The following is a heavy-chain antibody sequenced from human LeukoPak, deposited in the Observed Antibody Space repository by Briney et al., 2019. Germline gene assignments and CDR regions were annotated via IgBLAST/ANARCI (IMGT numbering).Heavy chain of an antibody. D-gene: IGHD2-15*01. J-gene: IGHJ4*02. CDR3: ARSRGWFLPFDY. V-gene: IGHV3-30-3*01. CDR1: GFTFSSYA. Sequence: GGSLRLSCAASGFTFSSYAMHWVRQAPGKGLEWVAVISYDGSNKYYADSVKGRFTISRDNSKNTLYLQMNSLRAEDTAVYYCARSRGWFLPFDYWGQGTLVTVSS. CDR2: ISYDGSNK.